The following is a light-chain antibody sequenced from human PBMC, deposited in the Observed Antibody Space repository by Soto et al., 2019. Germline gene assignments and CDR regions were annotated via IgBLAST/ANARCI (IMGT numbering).Light chain of an antibody. CDR3: QQYISSPPGFT. CDR2: GAS. J-gene: IGKJ3*01. CDR1: QSVSSTY. V-gene: IGKV3-20*01. Sequence: EIVLTQSPGTLSLFPGVIATLSCRASQSVSSTYFAWYRQKPGQPPSLLIYGASHRATGFPDRFSGSGSGPDFTLTFSRLEPEDFAVYYCQQYISSPPGFTFGPGTTVEIK.